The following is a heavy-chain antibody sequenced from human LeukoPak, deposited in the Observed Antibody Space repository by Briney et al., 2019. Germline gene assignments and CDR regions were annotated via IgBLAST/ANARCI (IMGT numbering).Heavy chain of an antibody. Sequence: GCSLRLSCAASGFTLSDYYMSWIRQAPGKVLQWVSHISNSGTIYYADSVKGRFTISRDNSKNSLYLQMNSLRAEDTAVYYCARSYGDYDFRANYWGQGTMVTVSS. CDR2: ISNSGTI. D-gene: IGHD4-17*01. CDR1: GFTLSDYY. J-gene: IGHJ4*02. V-gene: IGHV3-11*04. CDR3: ARSYGDYDFRANY.